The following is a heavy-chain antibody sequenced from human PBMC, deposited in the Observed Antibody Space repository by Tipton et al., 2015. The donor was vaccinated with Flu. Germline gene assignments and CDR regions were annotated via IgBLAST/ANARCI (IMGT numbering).Heavy chain of an antibody. CDR2: IYHSGKT. J-gene: IGHJ5*01. CDR3: ARRDYSNYVSVPKNWFDS. D-gene: IGHD4-11*01. CDR1: GVSSSRHY. Sequence: TLSLTCNVFGVSSSRHYWDWIRQSPGKGPEWIAYIYHSGKTKYNPSLKSRVAISLDTAKNQVSLKLSSVTAADTAVYYCARRDYSNYVSVPKNWFDSWGQGTLVTVSS. V-gene: IGHV4-4*09.